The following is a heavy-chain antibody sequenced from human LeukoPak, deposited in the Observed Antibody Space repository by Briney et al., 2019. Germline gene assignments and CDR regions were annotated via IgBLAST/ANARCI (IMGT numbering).Heavy chain of an antibody. CDR2: INPNSGGT. V-gene: IGHV1-2*06. J-gene: IGHJ3*02. D-gene: IGHD3-22*01. CDR3: ARQYFYDSSGYSHPFDI. Sequence: ASVKVSCXASGYTFTGYYMHWARQAPGQGLAWMARINPNSGGTNYAQKFQGRVTMTRDTSISTAYMELTRLKSDDTAVYYCARQYFYDSSGYSHPFDIWGQGTMVTVSS. CDR1: GYTFTGYY.